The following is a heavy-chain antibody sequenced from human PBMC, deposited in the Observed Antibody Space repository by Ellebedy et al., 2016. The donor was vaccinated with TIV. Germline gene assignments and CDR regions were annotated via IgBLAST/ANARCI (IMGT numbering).Heavy chain of an antibody. CDR2: IDPSDSYT. J-gene: IGHJ4*02. CDR1: GYSFTSYW. D-gene: IGHD3-10*01. V-gene: IGHV5-10-1*01. CDR3: ARHRERITMVRGVSTLYYFDY. Sequence: GESLKISXKGSGYSFTSYWISWVRQMPGKGLEWMGRIDPSDSYTNYSPSFQGHVTILADKSISTAYLQWSSLKASDTAMYYCARHRERITMVRGVSTLYYFDYWGQGTLVTVSS.